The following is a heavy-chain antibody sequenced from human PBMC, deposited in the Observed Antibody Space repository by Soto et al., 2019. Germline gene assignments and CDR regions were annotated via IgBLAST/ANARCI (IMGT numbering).Heavy chain of an antibody. Sequence: XGSLRLSCAATGFTFNNFAMNWVRQGPGKGLEWVSGISGGGDATRYADSVKGRFTISRDNAESMVYLDMYSLIPDDTAIYYCVKNIQSSSGFDYWGQGTPVTVS. J-gene: IGHJ4*02. CDR2: ISGGGDAT. V-gene: IGHV3-23*01. CDR3: VKNIQSSSGFDY. D-gene: IGHD6-6*01. CDR1: GFTFNNFA.